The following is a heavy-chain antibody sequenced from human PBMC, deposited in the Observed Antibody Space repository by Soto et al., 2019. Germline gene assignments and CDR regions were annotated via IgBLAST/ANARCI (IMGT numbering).Heavy chain of an antibody. CDR3: ARGAAGNRIWYEPDPWDYYYGLDV. V-gene: IGHV3-9*01. CDR2: ISWNSGSR. CDR1: EFSFDDYA. J-gene: IGHJ6*02. Sequence: EVQLVESGGGLVQPGRSLRLSCVGSEFSFDDYAMHWVRQVPGKGLEWVSGISWNSGSRGYADSVKGRFTISRDNAKNSLYFQMDRLRPGDTALDYGARGAAGNRIWYEPDPWDYYYGLDVGGQGTAVTVSS. D-gene: IGHD1-1*01.